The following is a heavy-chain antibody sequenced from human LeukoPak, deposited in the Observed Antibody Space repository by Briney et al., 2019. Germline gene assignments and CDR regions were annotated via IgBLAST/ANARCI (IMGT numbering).Heavy chain of an antibody. J-gene: IGHJ4*02. V-gene: IGHV1-58*02. CDR1: GFTFTSSA. D-gene: IGHD3-9*01. Sequence: GASVKVSCKASGFTFTSSAMQWVRQARGQRLEWIGWIVVGSGNTNYAQKFQERVTITRDMSTSTAYMELSSLRSEDTAVYYCAAARLRYFDWPHLDYWGQGTLVTVSS. CDR3: AAARLRYFDWPHLDY. CDR2: IVVGSGNT.